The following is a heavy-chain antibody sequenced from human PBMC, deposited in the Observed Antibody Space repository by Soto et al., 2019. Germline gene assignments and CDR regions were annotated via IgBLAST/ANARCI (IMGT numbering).Heavy chain of an antibody. Sequence: GGSLRLSCAASGFTFSNAWMNWVRQAPGKGLEWVGRIKSKTDGGTTDYAAPVKGRFTISRDDSKNTLYLQMNSLKTEDTAVYYCTSHPTYTYDFWSGPLAYYYYGMDVWGQGTTVTVSS. CDR2: IKSKTDGGTT. V-gene: IGHV3-15*07. D-gene: IGHD3-3*01. J-gene: IGHJ6*02. CDR3: TSHPTYTYDFWSGPLAYYYYGMDV. CDR1: GFTFSNAW.